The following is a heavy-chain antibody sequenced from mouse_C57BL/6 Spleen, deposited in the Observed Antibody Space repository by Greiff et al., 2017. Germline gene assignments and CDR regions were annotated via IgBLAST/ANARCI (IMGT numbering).Heavy chain of an antibody. CDR2: INPSYGTT. V-gene: IGHV1-39*01. CDR1: GYSFTDYN. J-gene: IGHJ2*01. CDR3: GRRLTSVVAPFDY. Sequence: EVKLMESGAELVKPGASVKISCKASGYSFTDYNMNWVKQSTGKSLEWIGVINPSYGTTSYNQKFKGKATLTVDQSSSTAYMQLNSLTSEDSAVXCGGRRLTSVVAPFDYWGQGTTLTVSS. D-gene: IGHD1-1*01.